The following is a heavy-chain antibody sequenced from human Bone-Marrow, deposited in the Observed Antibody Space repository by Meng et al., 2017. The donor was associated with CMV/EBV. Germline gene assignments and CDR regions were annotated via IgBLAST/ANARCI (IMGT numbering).Heavy chain of an antibody. J-gene: IGHJ4*02. CDR2: IIPIFGTA. V-gene: IGHV1-69*05. Sequence: SVKVSCKASGGTFSSYAISWVRQAPGQGLEWMGGIIPIFGTATYAQKFQGRVTITTDESTSTAYMELSSLRSEDTAVYYCARMVADTGYSGSYYDYWGQGTLVTVSS. D-gene: IGHD1-26*01. CDR1: GGTFSSYA. CDR3: ARMVADTGYSGSYYDY.